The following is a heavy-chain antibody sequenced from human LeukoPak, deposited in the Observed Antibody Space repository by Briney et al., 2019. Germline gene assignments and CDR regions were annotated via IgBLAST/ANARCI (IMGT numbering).Heavy chain of an antibody. Sequence: ASVKVSCKASGYTFTGYYMHWVRQAPGQGLEWMGWMNPNSGNTGYAQKFQGRVTMTRDTSISTAYMELSRLRSDDTAVYYCAREVDYGGNAASDYWGQGTLVTVSS. CDR2: MNPNSGNT. J-gene: IGHJ4*02. D-gene: IGHD4-23*01. V-gene: IGHV1-2*02. CDR3: AREVDYGGNAASDY. CDR1: GYTFTGYY.